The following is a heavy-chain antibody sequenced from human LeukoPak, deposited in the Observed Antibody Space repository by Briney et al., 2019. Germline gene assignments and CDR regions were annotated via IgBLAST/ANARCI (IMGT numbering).Heavy chain of an antibody. CDR1: GYTFTNYW. D-gene: IGHD2-15*01. CDR3: ARHGLFGCNDVGCYRSFFYYGMDV. Sequence: GESLKISCTGSGYTFTNYWIGWVRQMPGKGLEWMGVIYPDDSDTRYSPSFQGQVIISVDTSISTAYLQWSSLKASDTAIYYCARHGLFGCNDVGCYRSFFYYGMDVWGQGAAVTVSS. J-gene: IGHJ6*02. V-gene: IGHV5-51*01. CDR2: IYPDDSDT.